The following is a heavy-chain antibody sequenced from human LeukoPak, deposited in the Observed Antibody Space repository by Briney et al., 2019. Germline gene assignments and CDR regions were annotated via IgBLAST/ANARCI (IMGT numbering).Heavy chain of an antibody. CDR3: ARADAFDI. CDR2: IYHSGST. CDR1: GYSISSGYY. J-gene: IGHJ3*02. Sequence: SETLSLTCTVSGYSISSGYYWGWIRQPPGKGLEWIGSIYHSGSTYYNPSLKSRVTISVDTSKNQFSLKLSSVTAADTAVYYCARADAFDIWGQGTMVTVSS. V-gene: IGHV4-38-2*02.